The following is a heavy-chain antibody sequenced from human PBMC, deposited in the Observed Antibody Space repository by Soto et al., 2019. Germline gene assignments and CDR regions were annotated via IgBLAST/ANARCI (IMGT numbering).Heavy chain of an antibody. Sequence: QVQLVESGGGVVQPGRSLRLSCAASGFTFSSYGMHWVRQAPGKGLEWVAVIGYDGSNKYYADSVKGRFTISRDNSKNTLYLQMNSLRAEDTAVYYCARDLLYSSGWKYGMDVWGQGTTVTVSS. CDR1: GFTFSSYG. V-gene: IGHV3-33*01. D-gene: IGHD6-19*01. CDR3: ARDLLYSSGWKYGMDV. CDR2: IGYDGSNK. J-gene: IGHJ6*02.